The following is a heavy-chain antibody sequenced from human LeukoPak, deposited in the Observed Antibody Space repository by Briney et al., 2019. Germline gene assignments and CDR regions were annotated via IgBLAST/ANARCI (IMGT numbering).Heavy chain of an antibody. Sequence: SETLSLTCTVSGGSINNSSYHWAWIRQPPGKGLEWIGSVYSSGSTYYNPSLKIPVTLSADTSKNQFSLNLRSVTAADTAVYYCARSLSTAGIDYWGQGTLVTVSS. CDR3: ARSLSTAGIDY. V-gene: IGHV4-39*01. CDR1: GGSINNSSYH. J-gene: IGHJ4*02. CDR2: VYSSGST. D-gene: IGHD2-2*01.